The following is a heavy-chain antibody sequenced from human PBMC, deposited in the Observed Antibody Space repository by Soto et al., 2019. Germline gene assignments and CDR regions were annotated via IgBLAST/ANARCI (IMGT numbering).Heavy chain of an antibody. J-gene: IGHJ4*02. CDR1: GFTFSNNG. D-gene: IGHD2-15*01. CDR3: AMVLYGGSSRFDY. V-gene: IGHV3-30*03. CDR2: ISSDGINK. Sequence: QVQLVESGGGAVQPGRSLRLSCAASGFTFSNNGIHWVRQAPGMGLEWVAVISSDGINKYYADSVKGRSTISRDNSKNTLFLQMNRLRVEDTGVYYCAMVLYGGSSRFDYWGQGTLVSVSS.